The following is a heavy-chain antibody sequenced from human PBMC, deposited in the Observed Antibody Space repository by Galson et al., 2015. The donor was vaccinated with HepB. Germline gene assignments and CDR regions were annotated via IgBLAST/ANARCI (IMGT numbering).Heavy chain of an antibody. Sequence: SLRLSCAASGFSFRDYAMNWVRQAPGKGLEWVSVTSGSGGSTDYADSVKGRYTISRDNAKNMLYLEMNSLRVEDTAVYYCAKDFGYSYGSFDHWGQGTLVTVSS. CDR2: TSGSGGST. V-gene: IGHV3-23*01. CDR1: GFSFRDYA. CDR3: AKDFGYSYGSFDH. D-gene: IGHD5-18*01. J-gene: IGHJ4*02.